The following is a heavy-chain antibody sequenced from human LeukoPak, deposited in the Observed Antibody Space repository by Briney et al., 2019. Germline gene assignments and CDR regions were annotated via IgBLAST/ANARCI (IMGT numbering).Heavy chain of an antibody. CDR2: ISSSSSYI. J-gene: IGHJ4*02. V-gene: IGHV3-21*01. CDR3: ARVVIMVRGATTQYYFDY. CDR1: GFTFSSYS. D-gene: IGHD3-10*01. Sequence: GGSMRLSCAASGFTFSSYSMNWVRQAPGKGLEWVSSISSSSSYIYYADSVKGRFTTSGDNAKNSLYPQMNSLRAEDTAVYYCARVVIMVRGATTQYYFDYWGQGTLVTVSS.